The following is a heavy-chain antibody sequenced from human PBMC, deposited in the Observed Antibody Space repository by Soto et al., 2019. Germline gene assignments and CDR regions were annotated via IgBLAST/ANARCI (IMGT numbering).Heavy chain of an antibody. CDR1: GFTVSSYY. CDR2: IYSGGST. Sequence: EVQLVETGGGLIQRGGSLRVSCAASGFTVSSYYMSWVRQAPGKGLEWVSVIYSGGSTYYADSVKGRFTVSRDNSKNMLSLQMNSLRAEDTAVYYCARGRYYYDSSGYHSPFDYWGQGTLVTVSS. D-gene: IGHD3-22*01. CDR3: ARGRYYYDSSGYHSPFDY. J-gene: IGHJ4*02. V-gene: IGHV3-53*02.